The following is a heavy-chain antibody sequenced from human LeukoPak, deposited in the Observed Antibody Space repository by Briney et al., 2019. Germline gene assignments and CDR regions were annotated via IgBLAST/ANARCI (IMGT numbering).Heavy chain of an antibody. J-gene: IGHJ4*02. CDR2: ISAGGNT. CDR3: AREITVTRPFDY. D-gene: IGHD4-17*01. CDR1: NGSISIYY. V-gene: IGHV4-4*07. Sequence: SETLSLTCTVSNGSISIYYWSWVRQPAGKGLEWIGRISAGGNTNYNPSLKGRVTMSLDTSKNQFSLKLSSVTAADTAVYYCAREITVTRPFDYWGPGTLVTVSS.